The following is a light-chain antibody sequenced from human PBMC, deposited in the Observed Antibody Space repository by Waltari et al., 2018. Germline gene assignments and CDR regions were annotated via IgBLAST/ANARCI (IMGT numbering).Light chain of an antibody. CDR3: QRCDDWHPLT. V-gene: IGKV3-15*01. CDR1: QGVRTN. J-gene: IGKJ4*02. Sequence: EIVMTQSPGILSASPGESVTLFCRASQGVRTNIAWYRQKPGHLPRLVMYGASTRPTSVSDRFSGSVYGTEFTLSITSLLSEDFATYYCQRCDDWHPLTFGGGTRVEL. CDR2: GAS.